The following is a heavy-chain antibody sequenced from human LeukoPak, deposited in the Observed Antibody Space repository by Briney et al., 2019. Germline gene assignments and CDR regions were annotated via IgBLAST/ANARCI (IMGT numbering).Heavy chain of an antibody. J-gene: IGHJ5*02. CDR2: FLPILGIA. CDR3: ARSLIVPVPAALDWFDP. CDR1: GYTFTSYD. D-gene: IGHD2-2*01. V-gene: IGHV1-69*04. Sequence: ASVKPSCKASGYTFTSYDINWVRQAPGQGLDWMGRFLPILGIANYAQKFQGSVTIAADKPTSTAYMELSSLRSEDTAVYYCARSLIVPVPAALDWFDPSGPGPLVTASS.